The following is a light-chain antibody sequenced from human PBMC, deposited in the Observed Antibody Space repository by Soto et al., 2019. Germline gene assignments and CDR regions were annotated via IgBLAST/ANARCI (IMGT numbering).Light chain of an antibody. CDR1: QSVSSN. V-gene: IGKV3-15*01. CDR3: QQYNNWPWT. CDR2: GAS. Sequence: EIVLTQSPATLSLSPGERATLFCRASQSVSSNLAWYQQKPGQAPRLLIYGASTRATGIPARFSGSGSGTEFTLTISSLQSEDFAVYYCQQYNNWPWTFGQGTKV. J-gene: IGKJ1*01.